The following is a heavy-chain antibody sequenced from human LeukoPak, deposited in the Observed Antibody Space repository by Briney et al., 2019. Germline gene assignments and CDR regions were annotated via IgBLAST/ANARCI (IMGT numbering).Heavy chain of an antibody. V-gene: IGHV3-74*01. CDR1: GFTFSHYW. Sequence: GGSLRLSCAASGFTFSHYWMHWVRQAPGKGLIWVSRIDSDGSSTSYADSVRGRFTISRDNAKNTLYLQMNSLRAEDTAVYYCARSRYDSSGYYYFAYWGQGTLVTVSS. D-gene: IGHD3-22*01. CDR2: IDSDGSST. J-gene: IGHJ4*02. CDR3: ARSRYDSSGYYYFAY.